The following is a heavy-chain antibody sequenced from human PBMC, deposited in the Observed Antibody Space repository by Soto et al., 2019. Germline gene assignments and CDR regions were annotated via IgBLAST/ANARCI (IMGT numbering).Heavy chain of an antibody. J-gene: IGHJ4*02. V-gene: IGHV1-69*02. D-gene: IGHD3-10*01. CDR3: AGGSAPDVDY. Sequence: QVPLVQSGAEVKKPGSSVKVSCKASGGTFSKYSISWIRPAPGQGLEWMGRLIPYLGLINYAQKFKGRVTICGDESTGTAHMGLNSLGSEGTATYFRAGGSAPDVDYLGQGTLITVAA. CDR1: GGTFSKYS. CDR2: LIPYLGLI.